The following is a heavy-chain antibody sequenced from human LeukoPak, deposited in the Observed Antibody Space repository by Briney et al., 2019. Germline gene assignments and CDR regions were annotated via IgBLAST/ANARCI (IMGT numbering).Heavy chain of an antibody. V-gene: IGHV3-21*01. CDR1: GFTFSSYS. Sequence: PGGSLRLSCAASGFTFSSYSMNWVRQAPGEGLEWVSSISSSSSYIYYADSVKGRFTISRDNAKNSLYLQMNSLRAEDTAAYYCARGGDPRGDYWGQGTLVTVSS. J-gene: IGHJ4*02. D-gene: IGHD3-16*01. CDR3: ARGGDPRGDY. CDR2: ISSSSSYI.